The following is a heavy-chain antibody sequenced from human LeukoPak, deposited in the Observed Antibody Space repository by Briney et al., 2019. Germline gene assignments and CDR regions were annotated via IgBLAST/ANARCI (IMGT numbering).Heavy chain of an antibody. Sequence: PSETLSLTCIVSVYSISSGYYWGWIRQPPGKGLEWIGSIYHSGSTYYNPSLKSRVTISVDTSKNQFSLKLSSVTAADTAVYYCARVTGNHYYYYMDVWGKGTTVTVSS. CDR3: ARVTGNHYYYYMDV. V-gene: IGHV4-38-2*02. J-gene: IGHJ6*03. D-gene: IGHD1-20*01. CDR2: IYHSGST. CDR1: VYSISSGYY.